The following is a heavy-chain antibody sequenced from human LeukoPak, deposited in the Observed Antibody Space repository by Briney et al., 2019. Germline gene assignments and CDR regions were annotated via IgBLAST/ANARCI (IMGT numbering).Heavy chain of an antibody. V-gene: IGHV1-2*02. CDR1: GYTFTGYY. D-gene: IGHD3-22*01. CDR2: INPNSGGT. Sequence: ASVKVSCKASGYTFTGYYMHWVRQAPGQGREWMGWINPNSGGTNYAQKFQGRVTMTRDTSISTDYMELSRMRSDDTAVYYCARDRADYYDSSGYCVWGQGTPVTVSS. J-gene: IGHJ4*02. CDR3: ARDRADYYDSSGYCV.